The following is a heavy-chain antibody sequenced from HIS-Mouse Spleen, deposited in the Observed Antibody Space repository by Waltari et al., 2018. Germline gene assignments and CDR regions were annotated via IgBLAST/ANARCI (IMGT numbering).Heavy chain of an antibody. CDR2: ISYDGSNK. D-gene: IGHD3-10*01. CDR1: GFTFSSYA. J-gene: IGHJ4*02. V-gene: IGHV3-30-3*01. CDR3: ARVTGGGY. Sequence: QVQLVESGGGVVQPGRSLRLSCAASGFTFSSYAMHWVRPAPGKGLEWVAVISYDGSNKYYADSVKGRFTISRDNSKNTLYLQMNSLRAEDTAVYYCARVTGGGYWGQGTLVNVSS.